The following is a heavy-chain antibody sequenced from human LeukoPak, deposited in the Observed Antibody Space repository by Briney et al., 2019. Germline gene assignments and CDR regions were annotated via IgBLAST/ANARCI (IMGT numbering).Heavy chain of an antibody. CDR1: GGTFSSYA. J-gene: IGHJ4*02. D-gene: IGHD3-22*01. CDR2: IIPIFGTA. Sequence: ASVKVSCKASGGTFSSYAISWVRQAPGQGLEWMGGIIPIFGTANYAQKFQGRVTIAADKSTSTAYMELSSLRSEDTAVYYCARDTYYYDSYGRRFDYWGQGTLVTVSS. CDR3: ARDTYYYDSYGRRFDY. V-gene: IGHV1-69*06.